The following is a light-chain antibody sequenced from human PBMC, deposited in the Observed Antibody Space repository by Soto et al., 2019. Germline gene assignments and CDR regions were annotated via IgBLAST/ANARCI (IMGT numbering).Light chain of an antibody. CDR2: EVT. Sequence: SALTQPPSASGSPGQSVTISCTGTSSDVGSFNYVSWYQQHPGKAPKLMIYEVTKRPSGVPDRFSGSKSGNTASLTVSGLQAEDEADYYCSSYAGSNNWNFGTGTKLTVL. CDR3: SSYAGSNNWN. J-gene: IGLJ1*01. CDR1: SSDVGSFNY. V-gene: IGLV2-8*01.